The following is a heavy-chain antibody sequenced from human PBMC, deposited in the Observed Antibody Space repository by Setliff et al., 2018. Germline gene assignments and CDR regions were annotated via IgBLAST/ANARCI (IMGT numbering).Heavy chain of an antibody. V-gene: IGHV3-7*01. Sequence: GGSLRLSCAASGFTFSRYWMTWVRQAPGKGLEWVANIKQDGSEKYYVDSVKGRFTISRDNAKNSLYLQMNSLRVEDTAVYYCARDWGITRTNNWYFDLWGRGTLVTVSS. J-gene: IGHJ2*01. CDR2: IKQDGSEK. CDR1: GFTFSRYW. CDR3: ARDWGITRTNNWYFDL. D-gene: IGHD1-7*01.